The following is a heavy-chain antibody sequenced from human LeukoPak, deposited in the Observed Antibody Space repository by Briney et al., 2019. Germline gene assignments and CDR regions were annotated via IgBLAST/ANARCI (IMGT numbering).Heavy chain of an antibody. J-gene: IGHJ6*03. CDR3: AKVVELATLTGDSYTYSYHMDV. D-gene: IGHD5-24*01. Sequence: GESLKISCKGSGYSFSTYWIGWVRQMPGKGLEWMGFIYPGDSDTRYSPSFQGQVTIPADKYISSAYLQWSSLKASDTAMYYCAKVVELATLTGDSYTYSYHMDVWGKGTAVTVSS. V-gene: IGHV5-51*01. CDR2: IYPGDSDT. CDR1: GYSFSTYW.